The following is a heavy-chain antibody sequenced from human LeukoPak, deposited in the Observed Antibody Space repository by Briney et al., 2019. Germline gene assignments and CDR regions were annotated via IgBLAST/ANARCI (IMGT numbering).Heavy chain of an antibody. V-gene: IGHV4-59*08. D-gene: IGHD2-21*02. J-gene: IGHJ4*02. CDR2: IYYSGST. CDR3: ARVTLSHIVVVTAIPALFDY. Sequence: PSETLSLTCTVSGGSISTYYWSWIRQPPGKGLEWIGCIYYSGSTSYNPSLKSRVTISVDASKNQFSLKLSSVTAADTAVYYCARVTLSHIVVVTAIPALFDYWGQGTLVTVSS. CDR1: GGSISTYY.